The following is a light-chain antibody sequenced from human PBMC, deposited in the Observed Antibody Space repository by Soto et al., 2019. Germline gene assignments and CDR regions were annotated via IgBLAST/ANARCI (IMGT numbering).Light chain of an antibody. Sequence: EIVLTRSQDPLVGPLGGGPPFTCNSSQGVLESPTNKTTLAWYQQKPRQPPKLLIYWESTRESGVPDRFSGSGSGTDFTLTISSLQAEDVAVYYCQQYYRTPPSFGQGTKLEIK. J-gene: IGKJ2*03. CDR2: WES. CDR1: QGVLESPTNKTT. CDR3: QQYYRTPPS. V-gene: IGKV4-1*01.